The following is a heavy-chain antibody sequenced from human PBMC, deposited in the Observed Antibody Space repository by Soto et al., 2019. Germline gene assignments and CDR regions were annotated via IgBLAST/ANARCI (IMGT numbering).Heavy chain of an antibody. CDR3: ARVSCGGDCFGGHLDY. J-gene: IGHJ4*02. Sequence: QVQLVQSGAEVKKPGSSVKVSCKASGGPFSSYAISWVRQAPGQGLEWMGGIIPIFGTANYAQKFQGRVTITADKSTSTAYMELSSLRSEDTAVYYCARVSCGGDCFGGHLDYWGQGTLVTVSS. CDR1: GGPFSSYA. V-gene: IGHV1-69*06. D-gene: IGHD2-21*02. CDR2: IIPIFGTA.